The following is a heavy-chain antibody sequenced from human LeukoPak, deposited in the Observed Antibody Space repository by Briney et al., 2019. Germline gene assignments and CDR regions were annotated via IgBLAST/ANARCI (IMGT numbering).Heavy chain of an antibody. V-gene: IGHV4-34*01. Sequence: SETLSLTCAVYGGSFSGYYWSWIRQPPGKGLEWIGEINHSGSTNYNPSLKSRVTISVDTSKNQFSLKLSSVTAADTAVYYCASAGSFMDVWGKGTTVTVSS. CDR3: ASAGSFMDV. CDR2: INHSGST. D-gene: IGHD3-10*01. J-gene: IGHJ6*03. CDR1: GGSFSGYY.